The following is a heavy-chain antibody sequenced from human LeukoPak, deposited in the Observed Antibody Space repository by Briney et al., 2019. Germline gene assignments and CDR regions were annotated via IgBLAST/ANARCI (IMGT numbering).Heavy chain of an antibody. D-gene: IGHD6-13*01. CDR3: VREVKGYGSSWYQNWFDP. Sequence: SETLSLTCTVSGGSISSGDYYWSWIRQPPGKGLEWIGYIYYSGSTYYNPSLKSRVTTSIDTSKNQFSLKMSSVTAADTAVYYCVREVKGYGSSWYQNWFDPWGQGTLVTVSS. J-gene: IGHJ5*02. CDR1: GGSISSGDYY. CDR2: IYYSGST. V-gene: IGHV4-30-4*01.